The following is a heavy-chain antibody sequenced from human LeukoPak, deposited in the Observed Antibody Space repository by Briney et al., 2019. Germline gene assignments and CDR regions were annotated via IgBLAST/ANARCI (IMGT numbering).Heavy chain of an antibody. CDR3: ARDPLRRGTSYLDN. CDR2: VSFERNDK. V-gene: IGHV3-30*03. CDR1: GFNFRSFG. J-gene: IGHJ4*02. D-gene: IGHD1-26*01. Sequence: EGSLRLSCAASGFNFRSFGFHWVRQAPGKGLEWLAIVSFERNDKYYADSVKGRFTISGDESKNTLYLQMNSLRSEDTAVYYCARDPLRRGTSYLDNWGQGTLVTVAS.